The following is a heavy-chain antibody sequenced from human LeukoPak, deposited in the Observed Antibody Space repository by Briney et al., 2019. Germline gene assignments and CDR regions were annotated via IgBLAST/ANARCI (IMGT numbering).Heavy chain of an antibody. Sequence: ASVKVSCKASGGTFSSYAISWVRQAPGEGLEWMGGIIPIFGTANYTQKFQGRVTITADKSTSTVYMELSSLRSEDTAVYYCTRGPLWVKERLFDPWGQGTLVTVSS. CDR3: TRGPLWVKERLFDP. CDR1: GGTFSSYA. CDR2: IIPIFGTA. V-gene: IGHV1-69*06. D-gene: IGHD3-16*01. J-gene: IGHJ5*02.